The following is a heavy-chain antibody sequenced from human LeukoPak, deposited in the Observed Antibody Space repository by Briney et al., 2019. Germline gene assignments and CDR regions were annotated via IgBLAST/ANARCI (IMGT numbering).Heavy chain of an antibody. CDR3: ARHNRSSGWYRGIAFDI. V-gene: IGHV4-34*01. CDR1: GGSFSGYY. D-gene: IGHD6-19*01. J-gene: IGHJ3*02. CDR2: INHSGST. Sequence: SETLSLTCAVYGGSFSGYYWSWIRQPPGKGLEWIGEINHSGSTNCNPSLKSRVTISVDTSKNQFSLKLSSVTAADTAVYYCARHNRSSGWYRGIAFDIWGQGTMVTVSS.